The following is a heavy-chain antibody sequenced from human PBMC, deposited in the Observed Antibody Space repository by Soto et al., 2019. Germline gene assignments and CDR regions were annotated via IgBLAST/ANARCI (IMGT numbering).Heavy chain of an antibody. J-gene: IGHJ4*02. CDR2: ISTNGGST. Sequence: GGPLRLSCSAAGFTFSSYAMHWVRKAPGKGLEYVSSISTNGGSTHYADSVKGRFTISRDNSKNTQYLQMSSLRADDTAVYYCVKGEYYYDSSGYYPFDYWGQGTLVTVS. CDR3: VKGEYYYDSSGYYPFDY. CDR1: GFTFSSYA. D-gene: IGHD3-22*01. V-gene: IGHV3-64D*06.